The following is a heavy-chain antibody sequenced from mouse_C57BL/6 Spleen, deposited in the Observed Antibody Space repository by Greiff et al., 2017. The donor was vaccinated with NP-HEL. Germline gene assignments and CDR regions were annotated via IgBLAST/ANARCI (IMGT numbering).Heavy chain of an antibody. J-gene: IGHJ4*01. CDR1: GFTFSSYA. V-gene: IGHV5-4*01. CDR3: ARDAMDY. Sequence: EVQLVESGGGLVKPGGSLELSCAASGFTFSSYAMSWVRQTPEKRLEWVATISDGGSYTYYPDNVKGRFTISRDNAKNNLYLQMSHLKSEDTAMYYCARDAMDYWGQGTSVTVSS. CDR2: ISDGGSYT.